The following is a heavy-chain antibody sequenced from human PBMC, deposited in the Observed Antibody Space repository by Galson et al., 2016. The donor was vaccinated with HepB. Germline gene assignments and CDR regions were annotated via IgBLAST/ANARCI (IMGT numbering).Heavy chain of an antibody. CDR2: IYPGDSDT. J-gene: IGHJ3*01. CDR3: ARLMYSSSWKSSFDF. V-gene: IGHV5-51*01. Sequence: QSGAEVKKPGESLKISCKGSGYIFTGYWIGWVRHMPGKGLEWMGIIYPGDSDTRYSPSFQGQVTISVDKSITTACLQWSSLKASDTANYYCARLMYSSSWKSSFDFWGQGTVVTVSS. D-gene: IGHD6-13*01. CDR1: GYIFTGYW.